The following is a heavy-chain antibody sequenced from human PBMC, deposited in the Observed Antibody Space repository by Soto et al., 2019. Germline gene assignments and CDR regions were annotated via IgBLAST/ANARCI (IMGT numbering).Heavy chain of an antibody. CDR3: ARAHQGYSYGLYLDY. CDR2: ISSSSSYI. D-gene: IGHD5-18*01. Sequence: GGSLRLSCAASGFTFSSYSMNWVRQAPGKGLEWVSSISSSSSYIYYADSVKGRFTISRDNAKNSLYLQMNSLRAEDTAVYYCARAHQGYSYGLYLDYWGQGTLVTVSS. J-gene: IGHJ4*02. CDR1: GFTFSSYS. V-gene: IGHV3-21*01.